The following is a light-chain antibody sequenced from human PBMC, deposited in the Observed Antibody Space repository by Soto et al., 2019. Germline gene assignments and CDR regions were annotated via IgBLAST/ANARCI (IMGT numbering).Light chain of an antibody. Sequence: DIQMTQSPSSVSASVGDRVTITCRASQDINSWLAWYQQKPGRAPNLLIYGASDLQSGVPSRFSGSGSGTDFTLTISSLQPEDFATYYCQQSYSTPFTFGPGTKVDIK. V-gene: IGKV1-12*01. CDR1: QDINSW. J-gene: IGKJ3*01. CDR3: QQSYSTPFT. CDR2: GAS.